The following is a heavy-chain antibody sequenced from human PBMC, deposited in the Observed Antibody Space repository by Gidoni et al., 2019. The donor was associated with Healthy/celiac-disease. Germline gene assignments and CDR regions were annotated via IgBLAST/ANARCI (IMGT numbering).Heavy chain of an antibody. D-gene: IGHD2-21*01. Sequence: EVQLVESGGGLVQPGRSLRLSCAAYGFTFDDYAMHWVRQATGKGLDWVSGISWNSGSICYADSVKGRFTISRDNAKNSLYLQMNSLRAEDTALYYCAKDMWGVVIAISGEGTGAFDIWGQGTMVTVSS. CDR2: ISWNSGSI. J-gene: IGHJ3*02. CDR1: GFTFDDYA. CDR3: AKDMWGVVIAISGEGTGAFDI. V-gene: IGHV3-9*01.